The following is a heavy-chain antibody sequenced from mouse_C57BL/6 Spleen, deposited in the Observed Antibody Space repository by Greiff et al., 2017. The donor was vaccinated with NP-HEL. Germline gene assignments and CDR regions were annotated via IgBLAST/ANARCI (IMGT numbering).Heavy chain of an antibody. D-gene: IGHD2-1*01. CDR1: GFTFSSYA. CDR2: ISSGGDYI. Sequence: DVMLVESGEGLVKPGGSLKLSCAASGFTFSSYAMSWVRQTPEKRLEWVAYISSGGDYIYYADTVKGRFTISRDNARNTLYLQMSSLKSEDTAMYYCTRVGNYRAWFAYWGQGTLVTVSA. V-gene: IGHV5-9-1*02. J-gene: IGHJ3*01. CDR3: TRVGNYRAWFAY.